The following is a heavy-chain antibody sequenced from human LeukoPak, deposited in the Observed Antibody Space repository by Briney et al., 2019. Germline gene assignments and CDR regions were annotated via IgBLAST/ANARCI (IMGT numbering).Heavy chain of an antibody. CDR3: ARRRKIFYGDQTAGDAIDL. Sequence: SETLSLTCTVSGGSINSCYWTWIRQPPGKGLEWIGYIYDSGSTNYNPSLKSRVTISVDTSKNQFSLRLSSATAADTAVYYCARRRKIFYGDQTAGDAIDLWGQGTVITVSS. D-gene: IGHD4-17*01. CDR1: GGSINSCY. CDR2: IYDSGST. J-gene: IGHJ3*01. V-gene: IGHV4-59*08.